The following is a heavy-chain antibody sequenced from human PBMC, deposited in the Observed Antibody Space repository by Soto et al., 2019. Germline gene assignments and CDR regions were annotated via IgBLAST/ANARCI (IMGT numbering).Heavy chain of an antibody. CDR1: GIGFSAYG. CDR3: TTGIVATTSHLAD. J-gene: IGHJ4*02. CDR2: ISYDGNKS. D-gene: IGHD5-12*01. V-gene: IGHV3-30*03. Sequence: GGSLRLSCAASGIGFSAYGMHWVRQAPGKGLEWVAMISYDGNKSSYGDSVKGRFTISRDNSKNLLYLQMNSLRTEDTAVYFCTTGIVATTSHLADGGQETLVTFSS.